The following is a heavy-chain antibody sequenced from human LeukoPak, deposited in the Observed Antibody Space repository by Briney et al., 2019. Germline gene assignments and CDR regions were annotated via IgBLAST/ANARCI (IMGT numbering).Heavy chain of an antibody. Sequence: ASVKVSCKASGYTFTNYGISWVRQAPGQGLEWMGWISPYNGNTNYAQKLQGRVTMTTDTTTNTAYMELRSLRSDDTAVYFCATKRGRLMTTLTTLDSWGQGTLVTVSS. D-gene: IGHD4-11*01. V-gene: IGHV1-18*01. CDR1: GYTFTNYG. J-gene: IGHJ4*02. CDR3: ATKRGRLMTTLTTLDS. CDR2: ISPYNGNT.